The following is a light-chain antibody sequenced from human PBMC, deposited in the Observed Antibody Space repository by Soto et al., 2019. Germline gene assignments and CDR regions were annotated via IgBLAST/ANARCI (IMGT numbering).Light chain of an antibody. J-gene: IGKJ1*01. Sequence: EIVLTQSPGTLSLSPGERATLSCRASQSVSSSYLAWYQQKPGQAPRLLIYGTSSRATGNPDRFSGSGSGTDFTLTISRLEPDDFAVYYCQRYGSSPAWTFGQGTKVESK. CDR3: QRYGSSPAWT. CDR1: QSVSSSY. V-gene: IGKV3-20*01. CDR2: GTS.